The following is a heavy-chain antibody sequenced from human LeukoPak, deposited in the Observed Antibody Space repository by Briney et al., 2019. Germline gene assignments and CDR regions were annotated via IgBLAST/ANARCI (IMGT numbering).Heavy chain of an antibody. Sequence: SETLSLTCTVSGDSISSGGYYWSWIRQHPGKGLEWIGYIYYSGSTYYNPSLKSRVTISVDTSKNQFSLKLSSVTAADTAVYYCARVVKLWSYGMDVWGQGTTVTVSS. CDR3: ARVVKLWSYGMDV. CDR1: GDSISSGGYY. V-gene: IGHV4-31*03. CDR2: IYYSGST. J-gene: IGHJ6*02. D-gene: IGHD3-10*01.